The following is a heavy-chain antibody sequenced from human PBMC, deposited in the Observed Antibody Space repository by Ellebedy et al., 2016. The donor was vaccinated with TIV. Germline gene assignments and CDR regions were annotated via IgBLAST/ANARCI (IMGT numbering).Heavy chain of an antibody. D-gene: IGHD1-1*01. CDR1: GFPFSSYA. V-gene: IGHV3-30*18. CDR2: ISYDGSNK. Sequence: PGGSLRLSCAASGFPFSSYAMHWVRQAPGKGLEWVAYISYDGSNKYYGGSVKGRFTMSRDNSKNTLYLQMNSLRAEDTAVYYCAKDRYGATVTTGYFDLWGRGTLVTVSS. J-gene: IGHJ2*01. CDR3: AKDRYGATVTTGYFDL.